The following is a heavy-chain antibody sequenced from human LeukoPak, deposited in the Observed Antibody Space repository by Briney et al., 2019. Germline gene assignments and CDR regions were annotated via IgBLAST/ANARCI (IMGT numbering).Heavy chain of an antibody. J-gene: IGHJ4*02. CDR2: ISAYNGNT. V-gene: IGHV1-18*01. Sequence: ASVKVSCKASGYTFTSYGISWVRQAPGQGLEWMGWISAYNGNTNYAQKLQGRVTMTTDTSTSTAYMELMSLRSDDTAVYYCAIQTVTTSGGGCHFGFWGQGTLVTVSS. D-gene: IGHD4-17*01. CDR1: GYTFTSYG. CDR3: AIQTVTTSGGGCHFGF.